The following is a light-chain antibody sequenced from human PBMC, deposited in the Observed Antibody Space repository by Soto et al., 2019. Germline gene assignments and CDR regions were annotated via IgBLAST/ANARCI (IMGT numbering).Light chain of an antibody. CDR1: QSITQW. J-gene: IGKJ1*01. V-gene: IGKV1-5*01. Sequence: DIQVTQSPSTLSASVGDRVTITCRASQSITQWLAWYQHKPGKAPSLLIYEASSLPSGVPSRFRGGGYGTEFTLTISSLQPDDFSTYYCQQYYGYSRTFGQGTKVEIK. CDR3: QQYYGYSRT. CDR2: EAS.